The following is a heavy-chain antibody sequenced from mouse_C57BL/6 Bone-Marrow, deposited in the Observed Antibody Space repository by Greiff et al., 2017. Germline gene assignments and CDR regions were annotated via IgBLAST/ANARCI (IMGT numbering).Heavy chain of an antibody. Sequence: QVQLQQSGAELVKPGASVKISCKASGYAFSSYWMNWVKQRPGKGLEWIGQIYPGDGDTNYNGKFKGKATLTADKSSSTAYMQLSSLTSEDSAVYFWAAITTVVEGGYFDVWGTGTTVTVSS. CDR2: IYPGDGDT. CDR1: GYAFSSYW. CDR3: AAITTVVEGGYFDV. D-gene: IGHD1-1*01. J-gene: IGHJ1*03. V-gene: IGHV1-80*01.